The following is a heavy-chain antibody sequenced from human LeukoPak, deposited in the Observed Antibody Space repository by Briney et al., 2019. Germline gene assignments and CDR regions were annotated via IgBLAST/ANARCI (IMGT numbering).Heavy chain of an antibody. CDR2: TDTSGNYI. J-gene: IGHJ3*02. D-gene: IGHD3-10*01. V-gene: IGHV3-21*01. Sequence: YGMNWVRQAPGKGLEWVSFTDTSGNYIYYGDSVKGRFTISRDNDKNLVFLQMNGLRAEDTAVYYCARGRSITLLRGVAMSDGFDIWGQGAMVAVSS. CDR1: YG. CDR3: ARGRSITLLRGVAMSDGFDI.